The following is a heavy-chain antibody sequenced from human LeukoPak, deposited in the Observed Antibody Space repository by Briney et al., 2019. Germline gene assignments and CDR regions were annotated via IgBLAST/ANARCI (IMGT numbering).Heavy chain of an antibody. CDR1: GGTFSSYA. CDR2: IIPIFGTA. D-gene: IGHD3-16*01. J-gene: IGHJ4*02. V-gene: IGHV1-69*05. Sequence: ASVKVSCKASGGTFSSYAISWVRQAPGQGLEWMGGIIPIFGTANYAQKFQGRVTITTDESTSTAYMELRSLRSEDTAVYYCARASQGVGGNVAFDYWGQGTLVTVSS. CDR3: ARASQGVGGNVAFDY.